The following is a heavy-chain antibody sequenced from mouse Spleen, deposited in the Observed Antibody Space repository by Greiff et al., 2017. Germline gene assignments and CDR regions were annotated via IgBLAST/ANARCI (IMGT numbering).Heavy chain of an antibody. CDR2: INPNNGGT. J-gene: IGHJ3*01. Sequence: EVQLQQSGPELVKPGASVKISCKASGYTFTDYYMNWVKQSHGKSLEWIGDINPNNGGTSYNQKFKGKATLTVDKSSSTAYMELRSLTSEDSAVYYCARTFDYDPAWFAYWGQGTLVTVSA. D-gene: IGHD2-4*01. V-gene: IGHV1-26*01. CDR1: GYTFTDYY. CDR3: ARTFDYDPAWFAY.